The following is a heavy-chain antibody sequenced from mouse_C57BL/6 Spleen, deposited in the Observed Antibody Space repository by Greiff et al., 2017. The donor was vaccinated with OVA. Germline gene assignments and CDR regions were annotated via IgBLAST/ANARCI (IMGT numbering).Heavy chain of an antibody. CDR1: GYAFSSYW. J-gene: IGHJ3*01. Sequence: QVQLKESGAELVKPGASVKISCKASGYAFSSYWMNWVKQRPGRGLEWIGQFYPGDGDPNYNGKFKGKATLTADKSSSTAYMQLSSLTSEESAVYFCARLSNYLSDRGQGTLVTVSA. CDR3: ARLSNYLSD. D-gene: IGHD2-5*01. V-gene: IGHV1-80*01. CDR2: FYPGDGDP.